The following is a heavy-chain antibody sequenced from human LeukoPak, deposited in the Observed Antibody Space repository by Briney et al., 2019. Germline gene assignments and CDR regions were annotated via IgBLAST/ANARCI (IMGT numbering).Heavy chain of an antibody. CDR2: IYSGGST. J-gene: IGHJ4*02. CDR3: ARVRIAGTTYYFDY. D-gene: IGHD6-6*01. Sequence: SGGSLRLSCAASGFTVSSNYMSWVRQAPGKGLEWVSVIYSGGSTYYADSVKGRFTISRDNSKNTLYLQMNSLRAEDTAVYYCARVRIAGTTYYFDYWGQGTLVTVSS. CDR1: GFTVSSNY. V-gene: IGHV3-53*01.